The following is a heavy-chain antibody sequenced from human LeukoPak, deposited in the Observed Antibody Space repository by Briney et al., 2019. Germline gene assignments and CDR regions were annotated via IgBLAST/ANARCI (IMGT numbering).Heavy chain of an antibody. Sequence: GGSLRLSCAASGFTFSSYAMSWVRQAPGKGLEWVSAISGSGGSTYYADSVKGRFTISRDNSKNTLYLQMNSLRAEDTAVYYCAKSSYSGYDRGYMAQDWGQGTLVTISS. CDR3: AKSSYSGYDRGYMAQD. V-gene: IGHV3-23*01. CDR2: ISGSGGST. CDR1: GFTFSSYA. J-gene: IGHJ1*01. D-gene: IGHD5-12*01.